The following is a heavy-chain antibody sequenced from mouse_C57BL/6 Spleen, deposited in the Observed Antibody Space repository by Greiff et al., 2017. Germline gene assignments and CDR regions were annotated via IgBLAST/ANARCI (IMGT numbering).Heavy chain of an antibody. V-gene: IGHV5-12*01. D-gene: IGHD1-3*01. CDR3: ARQDYNGAMDY. Sequence: DVMLVESGGGLVQPGGSLKLSCAASGFTFSDYYMYWVRQTPEKRLEWVAYISNGGGSTYYPDTVKGRFTISRDNAKNTLYLQMSRLKSEDTAMYYCARQDYNGAMDYWGQGTSVTVSS. J-gene: IGHJ4*01. CDR1: GFTFSDYY. CDR2: ISNGGGST.